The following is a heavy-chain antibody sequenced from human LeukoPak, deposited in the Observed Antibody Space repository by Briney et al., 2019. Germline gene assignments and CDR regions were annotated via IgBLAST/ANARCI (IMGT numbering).Heavy chain of an antibody. Sequence: ASVKVSCKASGYTFTSYAMQWVRQAPGQRLEWMGWINAGNGNTKYSQKFQGRVTITRDTSASTAYMELSSLRSEDTAVYYCARRGYGDDAFDIWGQGTMVTVSS. D-gene: IGHD4-17*01. CDR3: ARRGYGDDAFDI. J-gene: IGHJ3*02. V-gene: IGHV1-3*01. CDR1: GYTFTSYA. CDR2: INAGNGNT.